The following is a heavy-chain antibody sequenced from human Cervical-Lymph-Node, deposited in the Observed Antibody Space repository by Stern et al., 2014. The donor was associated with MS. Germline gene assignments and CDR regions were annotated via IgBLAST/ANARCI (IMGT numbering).Heavy chain of an antibody. CDR3: ARELWPRGRDV. CDR2: RWYDGSNK. Sequence: VQLVESGGGVVQPGRSLRLSCAASGFTFSSYGMHWVRQAPGKGLEGVAVRWYDGSNKYYADSGKGRFTISRDNSKNTLYLQMNSLRAEDTAVYYCARELWPRGRDVWGQGTTVTVSS. V-gene: IGHV3-33*01. D-gene: IGHD3-16*01. J-gene: IGHJ6*02. CDR1: GFTFSSYG.